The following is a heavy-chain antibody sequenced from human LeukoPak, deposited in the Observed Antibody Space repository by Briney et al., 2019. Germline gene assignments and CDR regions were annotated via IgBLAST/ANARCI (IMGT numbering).Heavy chain of an antibody. J-gene: IGHJ4*02. V-gene: IGHV1-18*01. Sequence: AAVKVSCKASGYTFTSYGISWVRQAPGQGLGWMGWISAQHGQTEYAPNSQDRVTMTTDTYTNTAYMELRSLRSDDTAAYYCAGSLGYCTSNVCYLKYWGQGTLVTVSS. CDR3: AGSLGYCTSNVCYLKY. CDR2: ISAQHGQT. CDR1: GYTFTSYG. D-gene: IGHD2-8*01.